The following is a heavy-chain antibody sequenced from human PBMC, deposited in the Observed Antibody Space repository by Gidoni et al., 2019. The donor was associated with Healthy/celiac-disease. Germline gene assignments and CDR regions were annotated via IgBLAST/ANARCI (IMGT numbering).Heavy chain of an antibody. CDR2: IGGSGGST. D-gene: IGHD2-2*01. V-gene: IGHV3-23*01. Sequence: EVQLLESGGGLVQPGGSLRLSCAASGFPFIRSAMSWVRQAPGKGLEWVSAIGGSGGSTYYADSVKGRFTISRDNSKNTLYLQMNSLRAEDTAVYYCARHSSGGSTSRLAPYYYYYGMDVWGQGTTVTVSS. J-gene: IGHJ6*02. CDR3: ARHSSGGSTSRLAPYYYYYGMDV. CDR1: GFPFIRSA.